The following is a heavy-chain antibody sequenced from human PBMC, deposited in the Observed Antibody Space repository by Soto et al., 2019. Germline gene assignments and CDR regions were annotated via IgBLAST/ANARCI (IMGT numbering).Heavy chain of an antibody. V-gene: IGHV2-70*11. CDR3: ARTAYSGYDPPYYYGMDV. Sequence: SGPTLVNPTQTLTPTCTFSGFSLSTSGMCVSWIRQPPGKALEWLARIDWDDDKYYSTSLKTRLTISKDTSKNQVVLTMTNMDPVDTATYYCARTAYSGYDPPYYYGMDVWGQGTTVTVSS. CDR1: GFSLSTSGMC. CDR2: IDWDDDK. J-gene: IGHJ6*02. D-gene: IGHD5-12*01.